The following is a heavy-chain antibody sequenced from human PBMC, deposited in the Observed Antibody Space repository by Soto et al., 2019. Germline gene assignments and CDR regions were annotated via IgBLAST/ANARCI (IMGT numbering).Heavy chain of an antibody. CDR2: ISSSSSTI. V-gene: IGHV3-48*01. J-gene: IGHJ4*02. CDR1: GFTFSSYS. D-gene: IGHD2-2*01. Sequence: EVQLVEAGGCLVQPGGSLRLSCAASGFTFSSYSMNWVRQAPGKGLEWVSYISSSSSTIYYADSVKGRFTISRDNAKNSLYLQMNSLRAEDTAVYYCARGAAAMTAWGQGTLVTVSS. CDR3: ARGAAAMTA.